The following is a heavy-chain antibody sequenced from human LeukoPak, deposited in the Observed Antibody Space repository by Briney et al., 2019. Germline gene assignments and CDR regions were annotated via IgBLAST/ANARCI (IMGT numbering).Heavy chain of an antibody. V-gene: IGHV3-23*01. CDR3: AKNYASGSYLLDY. CDR2: ISGSGTST. D-gene: IGHD3-10*01. J-gene: IGHJ4*02. CDR1: GFTFSSYA. Sequence: PGGSLRLSCVASGFTFSSYAMSWVRQAPGKGLEWVSSISGSGTSTYYAASVKGRFTISRDNSKNTLYLQMNSLRAEDTAVYYCAKNYASGSYLLDYWGQGALVTVSS.